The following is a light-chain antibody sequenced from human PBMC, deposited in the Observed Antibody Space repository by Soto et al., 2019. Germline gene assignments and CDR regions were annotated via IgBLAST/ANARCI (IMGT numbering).Light chain of an antibody. Sequence: SALTQPPSVSGSPGQSVTISCTGTSTDFVSYNRVSWYQQPPGTAPKLIIYEASNRPSGVPDRFSGSKSGNTASLTISGLQAAEEADYYCSLYTSENTYVFGSRTKVTVL. V-gene: IGLV2-18*01. CDR3: SLYTSENTYV. CDR1: STDFVSYNR. J-gene: IGLJ1*01. CDR2: EAS.